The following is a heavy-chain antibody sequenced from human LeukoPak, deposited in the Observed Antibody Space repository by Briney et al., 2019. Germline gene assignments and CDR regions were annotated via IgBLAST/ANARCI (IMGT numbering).Heavy chain of an antibody. CDR1: GFTVSSNY. CDR3: ARERTGEDYYYYGMDV. Sequence: GGSLRLSCAASGFTVSSNYMSWVRQAPGKGLEWVPVIYSGGSTCYADSVKGRFTISRDNSKNTLYLQMNSLRAEDTAVYYCARERTGEDYYYYGMDVWGQGTTVTVSS. D-gene: IGHD7-27*01. V-gene: IGHV3-66*01. CDR2: IYSGGST. J-gene: IGHJ6*02.